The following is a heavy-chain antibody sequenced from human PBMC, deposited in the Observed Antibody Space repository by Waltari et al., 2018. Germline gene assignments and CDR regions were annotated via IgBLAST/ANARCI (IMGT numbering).Heavy chain of an antibody. D-gene: IGHD4-17*01. Sequence: EVQLVESGGGLVQPGGSLRLSCAASGFTFSDHYMDWVRRAPGKGLEWVGRTRNKANSYTTEYAASVKGRFTISRDDSKNSLYLQMNSLKTEDTAVYYCATYGDYGEFDYWGQGTLVTVSS. CDR1: GFTFSDHY. V-gene: IGHV3-72*01. CDR3: ATYGDYGEFDY. CDR2: TRNKANSYTT. J-gene: IGHJ4*02.